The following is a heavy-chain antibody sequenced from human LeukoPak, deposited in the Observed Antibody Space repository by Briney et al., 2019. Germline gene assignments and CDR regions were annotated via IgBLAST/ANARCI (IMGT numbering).Heavy chain of an antibody. J-gene: IGHJ3*02. V-gene: IGHV1-69*05. Sequence: SVKVSCKASGGTFISYAISWVRQAPGQGLEWMGRIIPIFGTANYAQKFQGRVTITTDESTSTAYMELSSLRSEDTAVYYCARDRVAATDAFDIWGQGTMVTVSS. CDR1: GGTFISYA. D-gene: IGHD2-15*01. CDR3: ARDRVAATDAFDI. CDR2: IIPIFGTA.